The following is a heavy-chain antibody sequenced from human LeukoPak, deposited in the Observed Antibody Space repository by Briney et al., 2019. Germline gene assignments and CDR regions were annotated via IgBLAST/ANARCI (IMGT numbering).Heavy chain of an antibody. CDR3: ARGGYSGSGNYFDY. D-gene: IGHD3-10*01. CDR1: GFTVSSNY. CDR2: IYTGGST. J-gene: IGHJ4*02. V-gene: IGHV3-66*01. Sequence: GGSLRLSCAASGFTVSSNYMSWVRQAPGKGLEWVSVIYTGGSTYYADSVKGRFTISGDNSKNTLYLQMNSPRAEDTAVYYCARGGYSGSGNYFDYWGQGTLVTVSS.